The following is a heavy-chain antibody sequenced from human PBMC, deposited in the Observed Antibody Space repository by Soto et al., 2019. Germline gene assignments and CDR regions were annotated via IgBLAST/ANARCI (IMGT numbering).Heavy chain of an antibody. V-gene: IGHV3-7*01. CDR1: GFTFYNHW. Sequence: PGGSLRLSCVASGFTFYNHWMSWVRQAPGKGLEWVANIKQDGSEKYYADSVKGRFTISRDNAKNSLYLQMNSLTAEDTAVYYCASGRYYYYYMDVWGKGTTVTVSS. CDR2: IKQDGSEK. CDR3: ASGRYYYYYMDV. J-gene: IGHJ6*03.